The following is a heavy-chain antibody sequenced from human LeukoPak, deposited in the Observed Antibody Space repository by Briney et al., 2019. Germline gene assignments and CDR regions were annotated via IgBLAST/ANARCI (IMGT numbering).Heavy chain of an antibody. CDR2: IRGSGSTI. CDR3: ATTMVRGVGDAFDI. J-gene: IGHJ3*02. CDR1: GFTFSDYY. Sequence: GGSLRLSCAASGFTFSDYYMNWIRQAPGKGLEWVSYIRGSGSTIDYADSVKGRFTISRDNAKNSLYLQMNSLRAEDTAVYYCATTMVRGVGDAFDIWGQGTMVTVSS. D-gene: IGHD3-10*01. V-gene: IGHV3-11*01.